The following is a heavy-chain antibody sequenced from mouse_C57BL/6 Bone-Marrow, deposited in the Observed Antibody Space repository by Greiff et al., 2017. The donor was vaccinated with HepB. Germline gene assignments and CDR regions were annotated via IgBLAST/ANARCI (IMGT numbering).Heavy chain of an antibody. CDR1: GFNIKDDY. CDR2: IDPENGDT. CDR3: FITTVDPGGYYAMDY. D-gene: IGHD1-1*01. Sequence: VQLKESGAELVRPGASVKLSCTASGFNIKDDYMHWVKQRPEQGLEWIGWIDPENGDTEYASKFQGKATITADTSSNTAYLQLSSLTSEDTAVYYQFITTVDPGGYYAMDYWGQGTSVTVSS. J-gene: IGHJ4*01. V-gene: IGHV14-4*01.